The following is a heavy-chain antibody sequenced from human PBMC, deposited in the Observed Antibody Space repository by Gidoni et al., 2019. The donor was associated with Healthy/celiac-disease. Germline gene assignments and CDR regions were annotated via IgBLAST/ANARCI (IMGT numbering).Heavy chain of an antibody. Sequence: EVQLVESGGGLVKPGGSLRLSCAAAGFTFSSYSMNWVRQAQGKGREWVSSISSSSSYIYYADSVKGRFTISRDNAKNSLYLQMNSLRAEDTAVYYCARDSPAIGSDYYYYGMDVWGQGTTVTVSS. CDR3: ARDSPAIGSDYYYYGMDV. CDR2: ISSSSSYI. V-gene: IGHV3-21*06. CDR1: GFTFSSYS. D-gene: IGHD2-2*01. J-gene: IGHJ6*02.